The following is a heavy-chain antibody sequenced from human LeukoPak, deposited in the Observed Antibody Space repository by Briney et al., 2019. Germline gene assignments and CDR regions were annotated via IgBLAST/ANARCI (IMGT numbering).Heavy chain of an antibody. CDR2: ISYDGSNK. Sequence: PGGSLRLSCAASGFTFSSYAMHWVRQAPGKGLEWVAVISYDGSNKYYADSVKGRFTISRDNSKNTLYLQMNSLRAEATAVCYCARESYGDLYFDYWGQGSLVTVSS. V-gene: IGHV3-30-3*01. J-gene: IGHJ4*02. CDR3: ARESYGDLYFDY. D-gene: IGHD4-17*01. CDR1: GFTFSSYA.